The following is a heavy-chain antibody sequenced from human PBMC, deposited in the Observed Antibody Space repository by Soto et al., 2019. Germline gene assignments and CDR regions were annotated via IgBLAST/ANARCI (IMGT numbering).Heavy chain of an antibody. CDR1: GGTFSSYA. CDR3: AREGGGETAILRAYFDY. Sequence: SVKVSCKASGGTFSSYAISWVRQAPGQGLEWMGGIIPIFGTANYAQKFLGRVTITADESTSTAYMELSSLRSEDTAVYYCAREGGGETAILRAYFDYWGQGTLVTVSS. CDR2: IIPIFGTA. J-gene: IGHJ4*02. D-gene: IGHD2-21*02. V-gene: IGHV1-69*13.